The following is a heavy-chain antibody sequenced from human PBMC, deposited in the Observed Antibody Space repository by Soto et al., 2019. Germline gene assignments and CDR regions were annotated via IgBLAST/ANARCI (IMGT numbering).Heavy chain of an antibody. V-gene: IGHV1-18*01. Sequence: QVQLVQSGAEVNKPGASVKVSCKASGYTFTSYGISWVRQAPGQGLEWMGWISAYNGNTNYAQKLQGRVTMTTDTTTSNAYMELRSLGTKATAVDYCATVHRMWSYTLTKKHWGQGTLVTVYS. CDR2: ISAYNGNT. CDR3: ATVHRMWSYTLTKKH. CDR1: GYTFTSYG. D-gene: IGHD2-21*01. J-gene: IGHJ4*02.